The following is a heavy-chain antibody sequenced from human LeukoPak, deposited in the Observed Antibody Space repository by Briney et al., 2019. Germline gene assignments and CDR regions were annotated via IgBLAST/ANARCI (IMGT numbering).Heavy chain of an antibody. CDR3: ARSPMVRGVTFYYYYYMDV. CDR2: INWNGGST. Sequence: GGSLRLSCAASGFTFDDYGMSWVRQAPGKGLEWVSGINWNGGSTGYADSVKGRFTISRDNAKNSLYLQMNSLRAEDTAVYYCARSPMVRGVTFYYYYYMDVWGKGTTVTISS. J-gene: IGHJ6*03. V-gene: IGHV3-20*04. CDR1: GFTFDDYG. D-gene: IGHD3-10*01.